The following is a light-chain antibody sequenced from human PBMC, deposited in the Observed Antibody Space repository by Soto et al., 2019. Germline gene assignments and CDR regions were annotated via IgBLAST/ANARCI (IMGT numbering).Light chain of an antibody. CDR2: GAS. CDR3: QQSYSTPIT. CDR1: QSVTNSY. Sequence: EIVMTQSPATLSVSPGERATLSCRASQSVTNSYLAWYQQKPGQAPRLLIFGASTRAAGIPARFSGSGSGTDFTLTISSLQPEDFATYYCQQSYSTPITFGQGTRLEIK. V-gene: IGKV3-15*01. J-gene: IGKJ5*01.